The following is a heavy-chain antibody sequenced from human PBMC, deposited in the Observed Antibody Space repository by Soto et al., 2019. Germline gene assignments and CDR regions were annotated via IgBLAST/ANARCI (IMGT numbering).Heavy chain of an antibody. CDR3: ARYGDILTGYYGVIDY. CDR2: INHSGST. J-gene: IGHJ4*02. CDR1: GGSFSGYY. Sequence: QVQLQQWGAGLLKPSETLSLTCAVYGGSFSGYYWSWIRQPPGKGLEWIGEINHSGSTNYNPSLKSRVTISVDTSKNQFSLKLSSVTAADTAVYYCARYGDILTGYYGVIDYWGQGTLVTVSS. D-gene: IGHD3-9*01. V-gene: IGHV4-34*01.